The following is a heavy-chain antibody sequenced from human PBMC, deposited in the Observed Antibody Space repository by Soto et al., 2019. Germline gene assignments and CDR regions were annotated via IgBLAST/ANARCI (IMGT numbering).Heavy chain of an antibody. CDR1: GGSIRRGGYC. CDR3: ARGIVVVPAAGGSLGFDP. CDR2: IYYSGST. V-gene: IGHV4-31*03. Sequence: PSAMQSLTCPISGGSIRRGGYCWSWLSQNPGKGLEWIGYIYYSGSTYYNPSLKSRVTISVDTSKNQFSLKLSSVTAADTAVYYCARGIVVVPAAGGSLGFDPLVQGTLVTFSS. J-gene: IGHJ5*02. D-gene: IGHD2-2*01.